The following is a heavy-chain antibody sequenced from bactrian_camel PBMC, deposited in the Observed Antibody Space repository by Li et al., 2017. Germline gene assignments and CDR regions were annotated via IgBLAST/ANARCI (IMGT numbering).Heavy chain of an antibody. CDR1: GNTYSTNC. Sequence: HVQLVESGGGLVQPGGSLRLSCVATGNTYSTNCMAWFRQTPGREREGVAAIFLSPYGRRTNYADSFKGRFTMSRAGNTYFLQMNNLQAGVTAMYYCAADLTPPPCYGLGMYWGQGTQVTVS. D-gene: IGHD5*01. CDR2: IFLSPYGRRT. CDR3: AADLTPPPCYGLGMY. J-gene: IGHJ4*01. V-gene: IGHV3S54*01.